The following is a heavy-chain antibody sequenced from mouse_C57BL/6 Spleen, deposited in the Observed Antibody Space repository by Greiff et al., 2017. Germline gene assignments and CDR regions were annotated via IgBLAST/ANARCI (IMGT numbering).Heavy chain of an antibody. J-gene: IGHJ2*01. V-gene: IGHV1-82*01. D-gene: IGHD1-1*01. CDR1: GYAFSSSW. Sequence: VQLQQSGAELVKPGASVKISCTASGYAFSSSWMNWVKQRPGKGLEWIGRIYPGDGDTNYNGKFKGKATLTADKSSSTAYLQLRSLTSEDSAVYFCARGSYCGSCCDFGDWGTGTTLTVSS. CDR2: IYPGDGDT. CDR3: ARGSYCGSCCDFGD.